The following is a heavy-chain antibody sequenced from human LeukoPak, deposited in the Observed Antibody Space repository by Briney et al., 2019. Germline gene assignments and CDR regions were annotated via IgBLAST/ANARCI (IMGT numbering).Heavy chain of an antibody. V-gene: IGHV4-30-4*01. CDR1: DVSISSGDYY. J-gene: IGHJ5*02. Sequence: SETLSLTCTVSDVSISSGDYYWSWIRQPPGKGLEWIGYIYYSGSTYNTPSLKSRVTISVDRSKNQFSLKLSSVTAADTAVYYCARANQDIVVVPAAMFIWFDPWGQGTLVTVSS. CDR3: ARANQDIVVVPAAMFIWFDP. CDR2: IYYSGST. D-gene: IGHD2-2*01.